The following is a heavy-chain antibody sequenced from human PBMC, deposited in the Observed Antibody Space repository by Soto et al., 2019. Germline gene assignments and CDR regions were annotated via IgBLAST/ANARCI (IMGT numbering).Heavy chain of an antibody. CDR3: ARDTGGSYDF. V-gene: IGHV3-72*01. CDR2: TRNKANSYTT. D-gene: IGHD1-26*01. J-gene: IGHJ4*02. Sequence: EVQLVESGGGLVQPGGSLRLSCAASGFTFSDYYMDWVRQLPGKGLEWVGRTRNKANSYTTEYAPSVKGRFTISRHDSEESMYLQMNSLKTEDTDVYYCARDTGGSYDFWGQGALVTVSS. CDR1: GFTFSDYY.